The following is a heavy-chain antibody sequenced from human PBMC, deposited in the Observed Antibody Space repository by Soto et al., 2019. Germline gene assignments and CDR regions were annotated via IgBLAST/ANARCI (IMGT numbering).Heavy chain of an antibody. CDR2: IYYSGST. CDR1: GGSISSGGYY. Sequence: PSETLSLTCTVSGGSISSGGYYWSWIRQHPGKGLEWIGYIYYSGSTYYNPSLKSRVTISVDTSKNQFSLKLSSVTAADTAVYYCARDAIAKGLFDDWGKGTLVPVSS. V-gene: IGHV4-31*03. J-gene: IGHJ4*02. CDR3: ARDAIAKGLFDD.